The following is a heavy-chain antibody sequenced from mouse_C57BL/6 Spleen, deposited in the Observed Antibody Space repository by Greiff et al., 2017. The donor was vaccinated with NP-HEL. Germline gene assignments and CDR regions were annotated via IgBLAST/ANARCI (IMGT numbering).Heavy chain of an antibody. D-gene: IGHD2-4*01. J-gene: IGHJ2*01. CDR1: GYTFTDYN. CDR3: ARGGDYDYDFDY. V-gene: IGHV1-22*01. Sequence: EVQLQQSGPELVKPGASVKMSCKASGYTFTDYNMHWVKQSHGKSLEWIGYINPNNGGTSYNQKFKGKATLTVNKSSSTAYMELRSLTSEDSAVYYCARGGDYDYDFDYWGQGTTLTVSS. CDR2: INPNNGGT.